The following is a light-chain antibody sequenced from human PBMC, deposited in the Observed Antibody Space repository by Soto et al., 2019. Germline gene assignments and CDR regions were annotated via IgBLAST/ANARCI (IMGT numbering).Light chain of an antibody. J-gene: IGLJ2*01. V-gene: IGLV1-47*01. Sequence: QSVLTQPPSASGTPGQRVTISCSGSSSNIGSNYVYWYQQLPGTAPKLVIYKTNERPSGVPDRFSGSKSGASASLAISGLRSEGEADYYCATWDDSLSGPVFGGGTKLTVL. CDR2: KTN. CDR3: ATWDDSLSGPV. CDR1: SSNIGSNY.